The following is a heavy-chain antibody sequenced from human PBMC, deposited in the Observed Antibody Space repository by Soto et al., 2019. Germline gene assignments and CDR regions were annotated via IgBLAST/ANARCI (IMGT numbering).Heavy chain of an antibody. J-gene: IGHJ4*02. V-gene: IGHV3-23*01. CDR2: ISGSGGST. CDR1: GFTFSSYA. Sequence: GRSLRLSCAASGFTFSSYAMSWVRQAPGKGLEWVSAISGSGGSTYYADSVKGRFTISRDNAKNTLYLQMNSLRAEDTAVYYCARDRYGSGSYFGYWGQGTLVTVSS. CDR3: ARDRYGSGSYFGY. D-gene: IGHD3-10*01.